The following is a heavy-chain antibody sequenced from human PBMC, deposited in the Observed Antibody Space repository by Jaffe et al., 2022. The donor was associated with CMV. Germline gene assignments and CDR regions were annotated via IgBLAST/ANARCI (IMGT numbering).Heavy chain of an antibody. CDR3: TRVTDPTMVRGVIITLDTVGRGYGMDV. J-gene: IGHJ6*02. D-gene: IGHD3-10*01. CDR1: GFTFSGSA. Sequence: EVQLVESGGGLVQPGGSLKLSCAASGFTFSGSAMHWVRQASGKGLEWVGRIRSKANSYATAYAASVKGRFTISRDDSKNTAYLQMNSLKTEDTAVYYCTRVTDPTMVRGVIITLDTVGRGYGMDVWGQGTTVTVSS. V-gene: IGHV3-73*02. CDR2: IRSKANSYAT.